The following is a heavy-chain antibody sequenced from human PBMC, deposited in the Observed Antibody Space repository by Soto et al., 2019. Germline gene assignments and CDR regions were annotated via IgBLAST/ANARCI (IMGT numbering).Heavy chain of an antibody. CDR1: GGSISSGDYY. CDR2: IYYSGST. J-gene: IGHJ3*02. CDR3: ARDGGSNDAFDI. V-gene: IGHV4-30-4*01. D-gene: IGHD1-26*01. Sequence: SETLSLTCTVSGGSISSGDYYWSWIRQPPGKGLEWIGYIYYSGSTYYNPSLKSRVTISVDTSKNQFSLKLSPVPAADTAVYYCARDGGSNDAFDIWGQGTMVTVSS.